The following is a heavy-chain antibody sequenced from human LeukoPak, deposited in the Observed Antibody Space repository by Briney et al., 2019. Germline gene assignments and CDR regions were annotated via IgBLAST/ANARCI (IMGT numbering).Heavy chain of an antibody. J-gene: IGHJ6*04. CDR3: ARSGSGSYYVGWADYYYYGMDV. D-gene: IGHD3-10*01. Sequence: PGRPLRPSCAAPGFTFSSYGLPWVRQPPGKGLGWVAVLWYDGSNKYYADSVKGRFTISRDNSKNTLYLQMNSLRAEDTAVYYCARSGSGSYYVGWADYYYYGMDVWGKGTTVTVSS. V-gene: IGHV3-33*01. CDR1: GFTFSSYG. CDR2: LWYDGSNK.